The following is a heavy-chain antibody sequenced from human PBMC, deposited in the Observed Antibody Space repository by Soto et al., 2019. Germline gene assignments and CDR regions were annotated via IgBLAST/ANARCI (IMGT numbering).Heavy chain of an antibody. Sequence: EVQLLESGGGLVQPGGSLRLSCAASGFTFSSYAMSWVRQAPGKGLEWVSAISGSGGSTYYADSVKGRFTISRDNSKNTLYLQMTSLRAEDTAVYYCAKDPMVRGVITFSFDYWGQGTLVTVSS. D-gene: IGHD3-10*01. J-gene: IGHJ4*02. CDR2: ISGSGGST. V-gene: IGHV3-23*01. CDR3: AKDPMVRGVITFSFDY. CDR1: GFTFSSYA.